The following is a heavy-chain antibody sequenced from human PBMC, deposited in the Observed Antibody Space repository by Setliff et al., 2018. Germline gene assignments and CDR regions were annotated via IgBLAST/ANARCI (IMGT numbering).Heavy chain of an antibody. J-gene: IGHJ4*02. CDR3: ARVAQGLPYVGGRYFDY. Sequence: ETLSLTCTVSGYTIDSGYFWGWIRQPPGKGLEWIGNIFISGGITHYSPSLRSRVTIVVDTSKNQFSLKLTSVTAADTAVYYCARVAQGLPYVGGRYFDYWGQGTLVTVSS. V-gene: IGHV4-38-2*02. CDR1: GYTIDSGYF. CDR2: IFISGGIT. D-gene: IGHD1-26*01.